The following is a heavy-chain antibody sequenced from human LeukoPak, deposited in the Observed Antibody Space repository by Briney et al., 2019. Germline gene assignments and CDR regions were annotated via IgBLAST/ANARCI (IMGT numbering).Heavy chain of an antibody. CDR3: VREFVGGTFDY. CDR1: GYTFTTYY. J-gene: IGHJ4*02. Sequence: GASVKVSRKGSGYTFTTYYIHWMRQTPGQGFEWMGVSYPDAGTTDHGPRFRDRFVMTADTATSTVYMELRSLTSKDTGVYYCVREFVGGTFDYWGQGALITVSA. V-gene: IGHV1-46*01. D-gene: IGHD3-3*01. CDR2: SYPDAGTT.